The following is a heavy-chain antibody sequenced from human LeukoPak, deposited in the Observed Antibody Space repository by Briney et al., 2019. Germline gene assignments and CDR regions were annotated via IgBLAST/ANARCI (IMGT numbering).Heavy chain of an antibody. CDR2: ISWNSGSI. CDR3: FGVGDTYWFDP. V-gene: IGHV3-9*01. D-gene: IGHD3-10*01. J-gene: IGHJ5*02. Sequence: GRSLRLSCAASGFTFDDYAMHWVRQAPGKGLEWVSGISWNSGSIGYADSVKGRFTISRDNAKNSLYLQMNSLRAEDTALYYCFGVGDTYWFDPWGQETLVTVSS. CDR1: GFTFDDYA.